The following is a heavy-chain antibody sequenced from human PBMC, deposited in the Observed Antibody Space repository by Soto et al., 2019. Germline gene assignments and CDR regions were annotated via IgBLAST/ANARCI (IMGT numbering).Heavy chain of an antibody. D-gene: IGHD5-18*01. CDR2: IRSKAYGGTT. CDR3: TRDLLGAFIQLGYFDY. V-gene: IGHV3-49*03. J-gene: IGHJ4*02. CDR1: GFTFGDYA. Sequence: GGSLRLSCTASGFTFGDYAMSWFRQAPGKGLEWVGFIRSKAYGGTTEYAASVKGRFTISRDDSKSIAYLQMNSLKTEDTAVYYCTRDLLGAFIQLGYFDYWGQGTLVTVSS.